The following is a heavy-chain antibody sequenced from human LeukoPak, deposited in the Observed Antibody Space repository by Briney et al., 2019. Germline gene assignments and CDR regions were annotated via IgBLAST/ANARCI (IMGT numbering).Heavy chain of an antibody. CDR2: IHYSGST. CDR3: ASNGRYSSGWYGFDY. V-gene: IGHV4-59*01. Sequence: PSETLSLTCTVSGGSISSYYWSWIRQPPGKGLEWIGYIHYSGSTNYNPSLKSRVTISVDTSKNQFSLKLSSVTAADTAVYYCASNGRYSSGWYGFDYWGQGTLVTVSS. CDR1: GGSISSYY. D-gene: IGHD6-19*01. J-gene: IGHJ4*02.